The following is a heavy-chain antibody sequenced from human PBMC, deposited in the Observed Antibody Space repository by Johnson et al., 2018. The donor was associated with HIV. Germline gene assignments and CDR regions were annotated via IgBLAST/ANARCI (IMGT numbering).Heavy chain of an antibody. V-gene: IGHV3-NL1*01. CDR3: ARDNEDIVLVGAFDI. CDR2: IYSGGST. D-gene: IGHD2-8*02. J-gene: IGHJ3*02. CDR1: GFTFSSYG. Sequence: QVQLVESGGGVVQPGRSLRLSCAASGFTFSSYGMHWVRQAPGKGLERVAVIYSGGSTYYADPVKGRFTISRDNSNNMVYLQMDSLRPEDTAVYYCARDNEDIVLVGAFDIWGQGTMVTVSS.